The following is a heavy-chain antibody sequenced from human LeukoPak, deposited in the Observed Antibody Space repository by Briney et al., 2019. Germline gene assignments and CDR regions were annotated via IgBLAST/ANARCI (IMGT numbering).Heavy chain of an antibody. J-gene: IGHJ4*02. D-gene: IGHD6-19*01. V-gene: IGHV4-39*07. Sequence: KASETLSLTCTVSGGSISSSSYYWGWIRQPPGKGLEWIGSIYYSGSTYYNPSLKSRVTISVDTSKNQFSLKLSSVTAADTAVYYCASSSGWYNYWGQGTLVTVSS. CDR3: ASSSGWYNY. CDR2: IYYSGST. CDR1: GGSISSSSYY.